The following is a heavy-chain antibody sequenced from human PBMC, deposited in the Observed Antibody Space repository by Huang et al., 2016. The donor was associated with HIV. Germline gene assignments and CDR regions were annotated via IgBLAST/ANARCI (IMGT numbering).Heavy chain of an antibody. D-gene: IGHD6-19*01. CDR3: ARVLQWLVQHDGMDV. J-gene: IGHJ6*02. V-gene: IGHV3-21*01. CDR1: GFTFSSYS. CDR2: IMSSSTYL. Sequence: EVQLVESGGGLVKPGGSLRLSCAASGFTFSSYSMNWVRQAPGKVMCWCSSIMSSSTYLHYADSVKGRFTISRDSAKNSLDLQMNSRRAEDTAVYYCARVLQWLVQHDGMDVWGQGTAVTVSS.